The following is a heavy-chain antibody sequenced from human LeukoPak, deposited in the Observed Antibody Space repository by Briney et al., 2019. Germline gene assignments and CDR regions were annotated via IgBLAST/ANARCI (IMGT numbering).Heavy chain of an antibody. J-gene: IGHJ4*02. CDR1: GFTFSTYG. Sequence: GSLRLSCAASGFTFSTYGIHWVRQAPGRGLEWVAVISYDGSKKYYADSVKGRFTISRDNSKNTLYLQMNSLRVEDTAVYYCAKDSSGWMYYFDYWGQGTLVTVSS. D-gene: IGHD6-19*01. CDR2: ISYDGSKK. V-gene: IGHV3-30*18. CDR3: AKDSSGWMYYFDY.